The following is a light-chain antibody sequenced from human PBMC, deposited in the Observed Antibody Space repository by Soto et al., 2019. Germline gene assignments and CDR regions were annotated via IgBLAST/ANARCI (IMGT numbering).Light chain of an antibody. V-gene: IGKV1-5*03. CDR1: QGISSF. CDR2: KAS. J-gene: IGKJ1*01. CDR3: QQYNSYSWT. Sequence: DIQFTQAPSFLSASAGDGVTITFPASQGISSFLAWYQQKPGRAPKLLIYKASTLKSGVPSRFSGSGSGTEFTLTISSLQPDDFATYYCQQYNSYSWTFGQGTKVDIK.